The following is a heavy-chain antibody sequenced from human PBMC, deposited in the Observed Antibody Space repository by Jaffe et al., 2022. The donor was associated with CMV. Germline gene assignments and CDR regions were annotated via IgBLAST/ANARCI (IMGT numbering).Heavy chain of an antibody. D-gene: IGHD2-2*02. CDR2: INAGNGNT. V-gene: IGHV1-3*01. J-gene: IGHJ6*03. CDR1: GYTFTSYA. Sequence: QVQLVQSGAEVKKPGASVKVSCKASGYTFTSYAMHWVRQAPGQRLEWMGWINAGNGNTKYSQKFQGRVTITRDTSASTAYMELSSLRSEDTAVYYCAREGSGDIVVVPAAINYYYYYMDVWGKGTTVTVSS. CDR3: AREGSGDIVVVPAAINYYYYYMDV.